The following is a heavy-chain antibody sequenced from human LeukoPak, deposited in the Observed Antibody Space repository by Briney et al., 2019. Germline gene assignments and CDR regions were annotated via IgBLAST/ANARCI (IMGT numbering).Heavy chain of an antibody. CDR3: VKDLVRFSSGWVFDY. Sequence: GGSLRLSCSASGFTFSSYAMHWVRQAPGKGLEYVSAISSNGGSTYYADSVKGRFTISRDNSKNTLYLQMSSLRAEDTAVYYCVKDLVRFSSGWVFDYWGQGTLVTVSS. CDR2: ISSNGGST. V-gene: IGHV3-64D*06. D-gene: IGHD6-19*01. J-gene: IGHJ4*02. CDR1: GFTFSSYA.